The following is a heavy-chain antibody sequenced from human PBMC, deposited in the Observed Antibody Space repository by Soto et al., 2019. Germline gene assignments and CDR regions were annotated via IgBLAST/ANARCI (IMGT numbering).Heavy chain of an antibody. CDR3: ARVSYHYYDSSGHNSLAFDI. J-gene: IGHJ3*02. Sequence: ASVKVSCKASGYTFTSYYKHWVRQAPGQGLEWMGIINPSGGSTSYAQKFQGRVTMTRDTSTSTVYMELSSLRSEDTAVYSCARVSYHYYDSSGHNSLAFDIWGQGTMVTV. CDR2: INPSGGST. CDR1: GYTFTSYY. V-gene: IGHV1-46*01. D-gene: IGHD3-22*01.